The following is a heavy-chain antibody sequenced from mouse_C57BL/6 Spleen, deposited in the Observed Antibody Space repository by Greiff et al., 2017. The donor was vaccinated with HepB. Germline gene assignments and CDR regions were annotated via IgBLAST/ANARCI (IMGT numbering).Heavy chain of an antibody. CDR1: GFNIKDYY. CDR2: IDPEDGDT. D-gene: IGHD3-2*02. CDR3: TTRPAQAPYFDY. V-gene: IGHV14-1*01. Sequence: VQLQQSGAELVRPGASVKLSCTASGFNIKDYYMHWVKQRPEQGLEWIGRIDPEDGDTEYAPKFQGKATMTADTSSNPAYLQLSSLTSEDTAVYYCTTRPAQAPYFDYWGQGTTLTVSS. J-gene: IGHJ2*01.